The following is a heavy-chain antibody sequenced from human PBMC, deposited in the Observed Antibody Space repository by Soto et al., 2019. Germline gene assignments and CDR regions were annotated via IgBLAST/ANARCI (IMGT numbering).Heavy chain of an antibody. CDR3: ARDVVVVPVTSP. V-gene: IGHV1-2*02. Sequence: QVQLVQSGAEVKKPGASVKVSCKASGYTFTDYYMHWVRQAPGQGLEWLGWIHPNSGGTNYAQKFQGRVTMTRDTSISTAYMELSRLRSDDTAVYYCARDVVVVPVTSPWGQGTLVTVSS. D-gene: IGHD2-2*01. CDR1: GYTFTDYY. CDR2: IHPNSGGT. J-gene: IGHJ5*02.